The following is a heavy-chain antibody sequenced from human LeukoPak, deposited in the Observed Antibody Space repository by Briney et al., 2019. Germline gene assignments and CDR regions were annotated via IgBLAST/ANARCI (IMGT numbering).Heavy chain of an antibody. J-gene: IGHJ4*02. V-gene: IGHV1-18*01. D-gene: IGHD3-22*01. Sequence: GASVKVSCKASGYTFTSYGISWVRQAPGQGLEWMGWISAYNGNTNYAQKLQGRVTMTTDISTSTAYMELRSLRSDDTAVYYCARDLYYDSSDGAGYWGQGTLVTVSS. CDR2: ISAYNGNT. CDR1: GYTFTSYG. CDR3: ARDLYYDSSDGAGY.